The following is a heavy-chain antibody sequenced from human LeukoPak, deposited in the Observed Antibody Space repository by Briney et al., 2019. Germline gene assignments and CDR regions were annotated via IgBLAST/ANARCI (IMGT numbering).Heavy chain of an antibody. CDR3: TSTPTPVLMVSP. D-gene: IGHD2-8*01. CDR2: IRSKANSYAT. Sequence: GALRLSCAASGFTFSGSAMHWVRQASGKGLEWVGSIRSKANSYATAYAASVKGRFTISRDDSKNTAYLQMNSLKTEDTAVYYCTSTPTPVLMVSPWGQATLVTVPS. J-gene: IGHJ5*02. CDR1: GFTFSGSA. V-gene: IGHV3-73*01.